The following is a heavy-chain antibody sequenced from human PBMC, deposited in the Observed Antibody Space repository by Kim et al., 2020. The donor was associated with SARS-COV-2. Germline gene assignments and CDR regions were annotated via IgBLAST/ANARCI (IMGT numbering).Heavy chain of an antibody. CDR3: ARDASGRPYNYGVDV. D-gene: IGHD3-10*01. Sequence: SETPSLTCTVSGGSVSSRSYYWNWIRQPPGKGLQWIGYISYGGSTNSNPSLKSRVTISLDTSTNQFSLKLTSVTGADTAVYYCARDASGRPYNYGVDVWGQGTTVTVSS. CDR2: ISYGGST. J-gene: IGHJ6*02. V-gene: IGHV4-61*01. CDR1: GGSVSSRSYY.